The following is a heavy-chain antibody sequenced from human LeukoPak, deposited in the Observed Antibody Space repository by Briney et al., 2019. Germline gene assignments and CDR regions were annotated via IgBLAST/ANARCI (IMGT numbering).Heavy chain of an antibody. D-gene: IGHD3-22*01. CDR2: INPSGGST. V-gene: IGHV1-46*01. Sequence: VASVKVSCKASGYTFTSYYMHWVRQAPGQGLEWMGIINPSGGSTSYAQKFQGRVTMTRDMSTSTVYMELSSLRSEDTAVYYCARDPLYDSSGYYYGLDPWGQGTLVTVSS. J-gene: IGHJ5*02. CDR1: GYTFTSYY. CDR3: ARDPLYDSSGYYYGLDP.